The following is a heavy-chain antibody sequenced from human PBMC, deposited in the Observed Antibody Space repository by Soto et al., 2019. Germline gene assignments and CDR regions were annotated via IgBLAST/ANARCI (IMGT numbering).Heavy chain of an antibody. V-gene: IGHV1-3*01. Sequence: ASVKVSCKASGYTFTSYAMHWVRQAPGQRLEWMGWINAGNGNTKYSQKFQGRVTITRDTSASTAYMELSSLRSEDTAVYYCAKGLCSSTSCQSWYFDLWGRGTLVTVS. CDR1: GYTFTSYA. J-gene: IGHJ2*01. CDR3: AKGLCSSTSCQSWYFDL. CDR2: INAGNGNT. D-gene: IGHD2-2*01.